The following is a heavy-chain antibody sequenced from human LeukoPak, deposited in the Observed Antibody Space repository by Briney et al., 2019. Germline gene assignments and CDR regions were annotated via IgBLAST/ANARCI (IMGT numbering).Heavy chain of an antibody. CDR2: INPNSGGT. V-gene: IGHV1-2*02. Sequence: ASVKVSCKAFGYTFTNYGISWVRQAPGQGLEWMGWINPNSGGTNYAQNFQGRVTMTRDTSISTAYMELSRLTSDDTAVYYCASYFESSGYYAFDIWGQGTLVTVSS. CDR3: ASYFESSGYYAFDI. J-gene: IGHJ3*02. D-gene: IGHD3-22*01. CDR1: GYTFTNYG.